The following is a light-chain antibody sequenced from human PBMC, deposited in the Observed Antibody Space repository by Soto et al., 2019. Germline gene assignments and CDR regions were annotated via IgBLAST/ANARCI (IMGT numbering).Light chain of an antibody. CDR3: CSYAGSSSFVV. V-gene: IGLV2-23*03. J-gene: IGLJ3*02. CDR2: EGI. Sequence: QSALTQPASVSGSSGQSITISCTGVSSDVGSYNLVSWYQHHPGKTPKLIIYEGIKRPSGVSIRFSASKSGNTASLTISGLQAEDEADYYCCSYAGSSSFVVFGGGTKLTVL. CDR1: SSDVGSYNL.